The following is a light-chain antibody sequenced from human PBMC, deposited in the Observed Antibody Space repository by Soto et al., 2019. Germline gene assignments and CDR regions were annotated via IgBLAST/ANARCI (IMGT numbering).Light chain of an antibody. V-gene: IGLV2-23*02. J-gene: IGLJ1*01. CDR2: EVS. CDR1: SSDVGSYNL. Sequence: QSVLTQPASVSGSPGQSITVSCTGTSSDVGSYNLVSWYQQYPGKVPELMIYEVSKRPSGVSNRFSGSKSGNTASLTISGLQAEDEADYYCCAYAGRSTYVAGTGTKVTDL. CDR3: CAYAGRSTYV.